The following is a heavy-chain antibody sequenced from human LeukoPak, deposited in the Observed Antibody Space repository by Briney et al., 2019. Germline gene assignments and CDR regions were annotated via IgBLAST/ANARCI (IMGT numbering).Heavy chain of an antibody. D-gene: IGHD6-6*01. CDR3: ARGVSRSFDY. Sequence: GPSVKVSCKTSGYTFTSYDINWVRQATGQGLEWMGVMNTNSGNTGYAQRFRGRVTITRNTSISTAYMELSSLRSEDTAVYYCARGVSRSFDYWGQGTLVTVSS. CDR1: GYTFTSYD. J-gene: IGHJ4*02. V-gene: IGHV1-8*03. CDR2: MNTNSGNT.